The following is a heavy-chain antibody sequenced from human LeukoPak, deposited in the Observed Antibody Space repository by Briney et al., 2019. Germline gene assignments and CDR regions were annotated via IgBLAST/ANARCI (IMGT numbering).Heavy chain of an antibody. CDR1: GYTFTNNY. Sequence: GASVKVSCKASGYTFTNNYMHWVRQAPGQGLEWMGVIHPSGGSTSYAQKFQGRVTMTKDTSMSTVYMELSSLRSKDTALYYCARITMTTGGWYFDLWGRGTLVTVSS. CDR2: IHPSGGST. CDR3: ARITMTTGGWYFDL. D-gene: IGHD3-22*01. J-gene: IGHJ2*01. V-gene: IGHV1-46*01.